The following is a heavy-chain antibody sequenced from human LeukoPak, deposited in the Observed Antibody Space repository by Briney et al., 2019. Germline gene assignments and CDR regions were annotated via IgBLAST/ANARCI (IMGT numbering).Heavy chain of an antibody. V-gene: IGHV3-21*01. J-gene: IGHJ4*02. CDR1: GFTFSSYS. Sequence: PGGSLRLSCAASGFTFSSYSMNWVRQAPGMGLEWVSSTGSSSISIYYADSVKGRFTTSRDNAKNSLYLQMNSLRPDDTAVYFCAREKAEDFDYWGQGTLVTVSS. D-gene: IGHD1-14*01. CDR3: AREKAEDFDY. CDR2: TGSSSISI.